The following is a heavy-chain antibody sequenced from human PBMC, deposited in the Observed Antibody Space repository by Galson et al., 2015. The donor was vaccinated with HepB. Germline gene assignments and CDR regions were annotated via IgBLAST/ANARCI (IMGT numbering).Heavy chain of an antibody. CDR1: GDSVSTNSAA. CDR2: TYYRSKWYH. V-gene: IGHV6-1*01. J-gene: IGHJ4*02. D-gene: IGHD3-22*01. Sequence: CAISGDSVSTNSAAWFWIRQSPSRGLEWLGRTYYRSKWYHDYAESVKSRIIINPDTSKNQFSLQLNSVTPDDTAVYYCARVPGVEVNRGYFDFWGQGTLVTVSS. CDR3: ARVPGVEVNRGYFDF.